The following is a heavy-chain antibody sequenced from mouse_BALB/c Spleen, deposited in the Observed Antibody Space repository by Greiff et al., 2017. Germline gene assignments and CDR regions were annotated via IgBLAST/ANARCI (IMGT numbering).Heavy chain of an antibody. J-gene: IGHJ4*01. CDR2: ISSGSSTI. Sequence: EVHLVESGGGLVQPGGSRKLSCAASGFTFSSFGMHWVRQAPEKGLEWVAYISSGSSTIYYADTVKGRFTISRDNPKNTLFLQMTSLRSEDTAMYYCARSRGSAMDYWGQGTSVTVSS. CDR3: ARSRGSAMDY. CDR1: GFTFSSFG. V-gene: IGHV5-17*02.